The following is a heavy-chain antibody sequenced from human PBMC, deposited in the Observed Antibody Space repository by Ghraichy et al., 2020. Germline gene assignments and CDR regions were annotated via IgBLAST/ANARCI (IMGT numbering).Heavy chain of an antibody. V-gene: IGHV3-15*01. J-gene: IGHJ4*02. CDR2: IKSKTDGATT. CDR3: TTGPVCDCDCYSSVFEN. D-gene: IGHD2-21*02. CDR1: GFTFSHAW. Sequence: GGSLRLSCAASGFTFSHAWVTWVRQAPVKRLEWVGRIKSKTDGATTDYAAPVKGRFTISRDDSENTLYLQMNSLKTEDTAVYYCTTGPVCDCDCYSSVFENWGQGTLVTVSS.